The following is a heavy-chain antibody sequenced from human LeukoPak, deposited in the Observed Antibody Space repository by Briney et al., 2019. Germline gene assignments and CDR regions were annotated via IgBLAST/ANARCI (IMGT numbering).Heavy chain of an antibody. CDR2: IYYSGST. D-gene: IGHD2-15*01. J-gene: IGHJ4*02. CDR1: GGSISSYY. V-gene: IGHV4-59*08. Sequence: SETLSLTCTVSGGSISSYYWSRIRQPPGKGLEWIGYIYYSGSTNYNPSLKSRVTISVDTSKNQFSLKLSSVTAADTAVYYCASTYCSGGSCYYGYWGQGTLVTVSS. CDR3: ASTYCSGGSCYYGY.